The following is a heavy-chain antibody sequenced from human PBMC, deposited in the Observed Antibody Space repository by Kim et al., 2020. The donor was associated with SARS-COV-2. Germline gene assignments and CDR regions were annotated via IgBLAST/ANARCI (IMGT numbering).Heavy chain of an antibody. V-gene: IGHV3-23*01. J-gene: IGHJ4*02. CDR1: GFTFSSYA. Sequence: GGSLRLSCAASGFTFSSYAMSWVRQAPGKGLEWVSAISGSGGSTYYADSVKGRFTISRDNSKNTLYLQMNSLGAEDTAVYYCAKDSLLRYFDWLFSADYWGQGTLVTVSS. CDR2: ISGSGGST. CDR3: AKDSLLRYFDWLFSADY. D-gene: IGHD3-9*01.